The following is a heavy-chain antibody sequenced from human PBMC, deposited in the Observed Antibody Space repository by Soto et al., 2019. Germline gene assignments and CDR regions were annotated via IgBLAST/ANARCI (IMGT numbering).Heavy chain of an antibody. CDR1: GFTFSSYG. CDR3: AKSSGSGSHPTRPYYYGMDV. V-gene: IGHV3-30*18. D-gene: IGHD1-26*01. CDR2: ISFDGSNK. Sequence: QVQLVESGGGVVQPGRSLRLSCAASGFTFSSYGMHWVRQAPGKGLEWVAVISFDGSNKYYADSVKGRFTISRDNSKNTLYLQMNSLRAEDTAVYYCAKSSGSGSHPTRPYYYGMDVWGQGTTVTVSS. J-gene: IGHJ6*02.